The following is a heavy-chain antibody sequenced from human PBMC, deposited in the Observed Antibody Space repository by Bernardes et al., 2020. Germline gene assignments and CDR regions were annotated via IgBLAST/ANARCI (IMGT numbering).Heavy chain of an antibody. J-gene: IGHJ3*02. CDR2: IIPIFGTA. CDR1: GGTFSSYA. Sequence: SVKVSCKASGGTFSSYAISWVRQAPGQGLEWMGGIIPIFGTANYAQKFQGRVTITADESTSTAYMELSSLRSEDTAVYYCARRSRGYGYGVDGGAFDIWGQGTMVTVSS. D-gene: IGHD5-18*01. CDR3: ARRSRGYGYGVDGGAFDI. V-gene: IGHV1-69*13.